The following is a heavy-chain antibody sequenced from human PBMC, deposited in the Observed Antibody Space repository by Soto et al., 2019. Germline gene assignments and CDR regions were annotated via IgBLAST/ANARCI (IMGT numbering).Heavy chain of an antibody. CDR3: PRTRGGNGAAFDI. D-gene: IGHD1-1*01. V-gene: IGHV2-70*11. CDR2: IDWDDDK. CDR1: GFSLSTSGMC. J-gene: IGHJ3*02. Sequence: SGPTLVNPTQTLTLTCTFSGFSLSTSGMCVSWIRQPPGKALEWLARIDWDDDKYYSTSLKTRLTISKDTSKNQVVLTRTNMDPVDTATYYCPRTRGGNGAAFDIWGQGTMVTVPS.